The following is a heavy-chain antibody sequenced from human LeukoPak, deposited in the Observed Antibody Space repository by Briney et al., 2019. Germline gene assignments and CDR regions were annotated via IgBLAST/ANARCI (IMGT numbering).Heavy chain of an antibody. Sequence: GGSLRLSCAASGFTFSTYWMSWVRQAPGKGLEWVANIKQDGSEKYFVDSVKGRFTISRDNAKNSLYLQMNSLRAEDTAVYYCARDTDVAGSSWNFDYWGQGTLVTVSS. CDR2: IKQDGSEK. CDR1: GFTFSTYW. J-gene: IGHJ4*02. V-gene: IGHV3-7*01. CDR3: ARDTDVAGSSWNFDY. D-gene: IGHD6-13*01.